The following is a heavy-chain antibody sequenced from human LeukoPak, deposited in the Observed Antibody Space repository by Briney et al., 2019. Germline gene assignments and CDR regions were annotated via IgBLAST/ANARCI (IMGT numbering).Heavy chain of an antibody. Sequence: GGSLRLSCAASGFTFSSYWMSWVRQAPGKGLEWVSAISGSGGSTYYADSVKGRFTISRDNSKNTLSLQMNSLRAEDTALYYCAKELRQLGQKYNWFDPWGQGTLVTVSS. CDR3: AKELRQLGQKYNWFDP. CDR2: ISGSGGST. J-gene: IGHJ5*02. D-gene: IGHD6-6*01. V-gene: IGHV3-23*01. CDR1: GFTFSSYW.